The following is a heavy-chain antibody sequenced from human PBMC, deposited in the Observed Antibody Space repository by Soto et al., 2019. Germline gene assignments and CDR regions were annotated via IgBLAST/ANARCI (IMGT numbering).Heavy chain of an antibody. D-gene: IGHD3-22*01. CDR3: ARERYYYDSSGYYGRHWFEP. CDR2: IYSGGST. V-gene: IGHV3-53*01. Sequence: VGSLRLSCASSVFTVSSNYMSWVRQAPGKWLEWVSVIYSGGSTYYADSVKGRFTISRDNSKNTLYLQMNSLRAEDTAVYYCARERYYYDSSGYYGRHWFEPLGQGTLFIVS. J-gene: IGHJ5*02. CDR1: VFTVSSNY.